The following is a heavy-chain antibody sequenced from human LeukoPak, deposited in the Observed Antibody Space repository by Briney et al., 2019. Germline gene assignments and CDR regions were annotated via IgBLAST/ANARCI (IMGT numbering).Heavy chain of an antibody. D-gene: IGHD1-26*01. CDR1: GGSFSGYY. V-gene: IGHV4-34*01. CDR3: AKRRVGATLLDY. Sequence: KPSETLSLTCAVYGGSFSGYYWSWIRQPPGKGLEWIGEINHSGSTNYNPSLKSRVTISVDTPKNQFSLKLSSVTAADTAVYYCAKRRVGATLLDYWGQGTLVTVSS. J-gene: IGHJ4*02. CDR2: INHSGST.